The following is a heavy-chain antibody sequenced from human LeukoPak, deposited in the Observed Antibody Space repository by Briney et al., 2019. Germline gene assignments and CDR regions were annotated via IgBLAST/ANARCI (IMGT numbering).Heavy chain of an antibody. V-gene: IGHV3-21*05. Sequence: GGSLRLSCAASGFTFSDYSMNWVRRAPGKGLQWVSYISGTGSYIYYADSVKGRFTISRDNAKNSLYLQMNSLRAEDTAVYYCATLVDEAAIRGNDYWGQGALVTVSS. CDR3: ATLVDEAAIRGNDY. CDR2: ISGTGSYI. D-gene: IGHD2-2*02. CDR1: GFTFSDYS. J-gene: IGHJ4*02.